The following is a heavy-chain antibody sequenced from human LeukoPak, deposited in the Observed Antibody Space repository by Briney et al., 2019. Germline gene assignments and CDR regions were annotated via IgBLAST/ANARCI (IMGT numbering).Heavy chain of an antibody. V-gene: IGHV3-30*02. D-gene: IGHD3-3*01. CDR2: IRYDGSNK. CDR1: GFTFSTYG. J-gene: IGHJ6*03. CDR3: AKEALRFLEWLRPYYMDV. Sequence: GGSLRLSCAASGFTFSTYGMHWVRQAPGKGLEWVAFIRYDGSNKYYADSVKGRFTISRVNSKNTLYLQMNSLRAEDTAVYYCAKEALRFLEWLRPYYMDVWGKGTTVTVSS.